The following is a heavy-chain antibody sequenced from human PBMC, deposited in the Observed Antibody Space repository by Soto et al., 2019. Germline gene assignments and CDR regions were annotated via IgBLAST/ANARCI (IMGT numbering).Heavy chain of an antibody. CDR3: AKDPNSSGWYGYYYYYYMDV. D-gene: IGHD6-19*01. CDR1: AFTFSSYG. J-gene: IGHJ6*03. CDR2: ISYDGSNE. Sequence: GGSLRLSCVASAFTFSSYGMHWVRQAPGKGLEWVAVISYDGSNEYYADSVKGRFTISRDNSKNTLYLHMNSLRAEDTAVYYCAKDPNSSGWYGYYYYYYMDVWGKGTTVTVSS. V-gene: IGHV3-30*18.